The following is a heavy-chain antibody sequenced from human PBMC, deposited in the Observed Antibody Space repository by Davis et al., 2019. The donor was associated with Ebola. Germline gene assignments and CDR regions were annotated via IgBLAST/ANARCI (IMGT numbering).Heavy chain of an antibody. V-gene: IGHV1-69*10. J-gene: IGHJ4*02. CDR1: GGTFSSYA. CDR2: IIPILGIA. CDR3: AKLNTVTTWPVVGY. Sequence: SVKVSCKASGGTFSSYAISWVRQAPGQGLEWMGGIIPILGIANYAQKFQGRVTITADKSTSTAYMELSSLRSEDTAVYYCAKLNTVTTWPVVGYWGQGTLVTVSS. D-gene: IGHD4-11*01.